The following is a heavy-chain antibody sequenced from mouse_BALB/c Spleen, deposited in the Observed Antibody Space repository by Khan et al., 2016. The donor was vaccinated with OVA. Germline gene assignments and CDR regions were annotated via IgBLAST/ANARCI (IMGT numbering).Heavy chain of an antibody. CDR3: ARGYDFFAY. D-gene: IGHD2-14*01. J-gene: IGHJ3*01. CDR1: GYSFPAYY. Sequence: EVQLVESGPDLVKTGASVKISCKASGYSFPAYYMNWVKLSHGKSLECIGRIKPNTDNTNYNQKFKGKAILTVDTSSSTAYMEFRSLTSEDSAVYFCARGYDFFAYWGQGTLVTVSA. CDR2: IKPNTDNT. V-gene: IGHV1-26*01.